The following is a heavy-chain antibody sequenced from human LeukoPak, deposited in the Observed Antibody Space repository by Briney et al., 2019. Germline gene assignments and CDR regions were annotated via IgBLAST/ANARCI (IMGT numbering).Heavy chain of an antibody. CDR2: ISYDGSNK. D-gene: IGHD6-19*01. J-gene: IGHJ4*02. CDR1: GFTFSSYA. CDR3: ARDLIAVPFDY. Sequence: GGSLRLSCAASGFTFSSYAMHWVRQAPGKGLEWVAVISYDGSNKYYADSVKGRFTISRDNSKNTLYLQMNSLRAEDTAVHYCARDLIAVPFDYWGQGTLVTVSS. V-gene: IGHV3-30*04.